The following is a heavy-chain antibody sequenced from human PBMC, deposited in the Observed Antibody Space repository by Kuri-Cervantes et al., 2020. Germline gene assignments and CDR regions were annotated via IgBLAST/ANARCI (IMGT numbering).Heavy chain of an antibody. D-gene: IGHD2-15*01. CDR3: VHRGQRGSWFDP. CDR2: IYWDDDK. CDR1: GLSLTTDGVG. J-gene: IGHJ5*02. V-gene: IGHV2-5*02. Sequence: SGPTLVKPTQTLTLTCTFSGLSLTTDGVGVGWIRQPPGKALEWLALIYWDDDKRYSPSLKSRLSITKDTSKNHVVLVMTDMQPVDTATYFCVHRGQRGSWFDPWGQGTLVTVSS.